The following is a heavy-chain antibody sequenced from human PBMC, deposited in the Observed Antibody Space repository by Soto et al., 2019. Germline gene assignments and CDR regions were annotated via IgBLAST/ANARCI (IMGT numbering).Heavy chain of an antibody. CDR2: VSPPFRTS. J-gene: IGHJ6*02. D-gene: IGHD3-10*01. V-gene: IGHV1-69*01. CDR3: ARVLYYGSGNYSPYGMDV. CDR1: GVSFNNNG. Sequence: QVQLVQSGAEVKKPGSSVKVSCKTSGVSFNNNGIGWVRQAPGHGLEWMGGVSPPFRTSNYARKFPGRISITADASTGTGNMELSSLTSEDTAQYYCARVLYYGSGNYSPYGMDVGGQGTTVTVSS.